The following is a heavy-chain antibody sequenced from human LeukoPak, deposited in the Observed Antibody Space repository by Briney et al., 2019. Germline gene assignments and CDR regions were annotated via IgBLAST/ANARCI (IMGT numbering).Heavy chain of an antibody. CDR3: ASLPLYYYGSGSYSRY. D-gene: IGHD3-10*01. V-gene: IGHV3-48*01. Sequence: GRSLRLSCAASGFTFSSYSMNWVRQAPGKGLEWVSYISSSSSTIYYADSVKGRFTISRDNAKNSLYLQMNSLRAEDTAVYYCASLPLYYYGSGSYSRYWGQGTLVTVSS. CDR1: GFTFSSYS. J-gene: IGHJ4*02. CDR2: ISSSSSTI.